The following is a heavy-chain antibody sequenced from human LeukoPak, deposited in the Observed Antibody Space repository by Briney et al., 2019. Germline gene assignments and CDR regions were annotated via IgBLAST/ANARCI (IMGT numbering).Heavy chain of an antibody. D-gene: IGHD1-26*01. V-gene: IGHV1-2*06. CDR3: ARGLVGATTSGWFDP. J-gene: IGHJ5*02. CDR1: GYIFTGYY. Sequence: ASVTVSCKASGYIFTGYYIQGVRQAPGQGLEWMGRINPDSDVTNYTQKFQGRVTMTSDTSISTAYMELSRLRSDDTAVYYCARGLVGATTSGWFDPWGQGTLVTVSS. CDR2: INPDSDVT.